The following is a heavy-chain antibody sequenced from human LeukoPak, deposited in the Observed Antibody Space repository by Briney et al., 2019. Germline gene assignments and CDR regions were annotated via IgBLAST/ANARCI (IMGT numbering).Heavy chain of an antibody. V-gene: IGHV1-69*13. CDR3: ARELTGTADY. CDR1: EGTFSSYA. CDR2: IIPIFGTA. Sequence: ASVKVSCKASEGTFSSYAISWVRQASGRGLEWMGGIIPIFGTANYAQKFQGRVTITADESTSTAYMELSSLRSEDTAVYYCARELTGTADYWGQGTLVTVSS. D-gene: IGHD1-7*01. J-gene: IGHJ4*02.